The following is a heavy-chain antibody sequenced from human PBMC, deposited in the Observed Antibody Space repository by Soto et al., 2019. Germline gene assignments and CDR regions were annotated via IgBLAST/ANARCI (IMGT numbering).Heavy chain of an antibody. D-gene: IGHD5-12*01. CDR1: GYSFTGDW. CDR3: AREMATISMGAFDI. J-gene: IGHJ3*02. CDR2: INPSGGST. Sequence: VQLVQSGAEVKKPGESLRISCKGSGYSFTGDWISWVRQMPGKGLEWMGIINPSGGSTSYAQKFQGRVTMTRDTSTSTVYMELSSLRSEDTAVYYCAREMATISMGAFDIWGQGTMVTVSS. V-gene: IGHV1-46*01.